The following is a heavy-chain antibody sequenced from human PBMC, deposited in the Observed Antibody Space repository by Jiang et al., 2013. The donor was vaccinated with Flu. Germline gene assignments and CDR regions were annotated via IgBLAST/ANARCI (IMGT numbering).Heavy chain of an antibody. CDR1: GFSLSTSGVG. V-gene: IGHV2-5*02. CDR2: IYWDDDK. CDR3: AHTTKLVDAFDI. D-gene: IGHD1-1*01. J-gene: IGHJ3*02. Sequence: KPTQTLTLTCTFSGFSLSTSGVGVGWIRQPPGKALEWLALIYWDDDKRYSPSLKSRLTITKDTSKNQVVLTMTNMDPVDTATYYCAHTTKLVDAFDIWGQGTMVTVSS.